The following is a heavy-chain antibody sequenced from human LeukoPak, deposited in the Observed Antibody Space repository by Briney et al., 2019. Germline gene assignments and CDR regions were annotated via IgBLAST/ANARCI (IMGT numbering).Heavy chain of an antibody. V-gene: IGHV1-3*01. CDR1: GYTFTSYA. J-gene: IGHJ5*02. CDR2: INAGNGNT. CDR3: ARDNREYDFWSGYSSQEYWWFDP. D-gene: IGHD3-3*01. Sequence: ASVKVSCKASGYTFTSYAMHWVRQAPGQRLEWMGWINAGNGNTKYSQKFQGRVTITRDTSASTAYMELSSLRSEDTAVYYCARDNREYDFWSGYSSQEYWWFDPWGQGTLVTVSS.